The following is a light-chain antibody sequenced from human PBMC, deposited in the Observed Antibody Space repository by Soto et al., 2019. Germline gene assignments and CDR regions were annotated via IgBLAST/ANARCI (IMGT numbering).Light chain of an antibody. CDR3: QQYVRSPPSWT. CDR1: QSVSSSY. J-gene: IGKJ1*01. V-gene: IGKV3-20*01. Sequence: ETVLTQSPGTLSLSPGERATLSCRASQSVSSSYLAWYQQKPGQAPRLLTYDASSRATGIPDRFSGSGSWTDFTLTISRLEPEDFAVYYCQQYVRSPPSWTFGQGTKVEIK. CDR2: DAS.